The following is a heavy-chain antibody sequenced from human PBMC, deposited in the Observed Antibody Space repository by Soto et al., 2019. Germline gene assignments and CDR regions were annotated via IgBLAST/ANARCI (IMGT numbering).Heavy chain of an antibody. V-gene: IGHV1-2*04. D-gene: IGHD3-22*01. J-gene: IGHJ4*02. CDR1: GYTFTGYY. CDR3: ARDLEKYYDSSGYPLVGY. Sequence: EASVKVSCKASGYTFTGYYMHWVRQAPGQRLEWMGWINPNSGGTNYAQKFQGWVTMTRDTSISTAYMELSRLRSDDTAVYYCARDLEKYYDSSGYPLVGYWGQGTLVT. CDR2: INPNSGGT.